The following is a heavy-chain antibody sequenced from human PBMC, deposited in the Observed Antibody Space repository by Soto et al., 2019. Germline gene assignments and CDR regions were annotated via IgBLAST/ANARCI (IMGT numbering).Heavy chain of an antibody. Sequence: XGSLRLSCAACGFKISSSSMNGVRQAPGRGLEWVAYISDSGSNTLYADSVKGRFTVSRDTAKNSLYLQMSGLRDEDRAVYYCAREISYVSGGHLYYGMDVLGQRTAVTVSS. CDR2: ISDSGSNT. CDR3: AREISYVSGGHLYYGMDV. V-gene: IGHV3-48*02. J-gene: IGHJ6*02. CDR1: GFKISSSS. D-gene: IGHD3-16*01.